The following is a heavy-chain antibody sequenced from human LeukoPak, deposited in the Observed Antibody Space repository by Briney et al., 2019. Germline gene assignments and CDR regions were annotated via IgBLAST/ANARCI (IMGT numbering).Heavy chain of an antibody. CDR1: GFTVSSNY. J-gene: IGHJ6*02. Sequence: GGSLRLSCAASGFTVSSNYMSRVRQAPGKGLERVSVIYSGGSTYYADSVKGRFTISRDNSKNTLYLQMNSLRAEDTAVYYCARDGGVVTAMAVGYGMDVWGQGTTVTVSS. V-gene: IGHV3-53*01. CDR2: IYSGGST. D-gene: IGHD2-21*02. CDR3: ARDGGVVTAMAVGYGMDV.